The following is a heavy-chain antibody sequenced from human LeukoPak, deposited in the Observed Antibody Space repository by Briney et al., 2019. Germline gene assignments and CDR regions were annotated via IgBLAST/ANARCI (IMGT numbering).Heavy chain of an antibody. CDR3: AKHPGAGNFDY. CDR1: GFTFSTFV. CDR2: INSSGGTT. D-gene: IGHD6-19*01. J-gene: IGHJ4*02. V-gene: IGHV3-23*01. Sequence: PGGSTRLPCAASGFTFSTFVMSWVRQAPGKGLEWVSIINSSGGTTYYADSVKGRFTISRDNSKNTLYLQMNSLRAEDTAVYYCAKHPGAGNFDYWGQGALVTVSS.